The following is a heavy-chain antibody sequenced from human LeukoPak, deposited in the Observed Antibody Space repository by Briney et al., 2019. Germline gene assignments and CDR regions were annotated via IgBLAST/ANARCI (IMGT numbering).Heavy chain of an antibody. CDR1: GFTFSDYY. D-gene: IGHD2-15*01. V-gene: IGHV3-11*04. Sequence: GGSLRLSCAASGFTFSDYYMSWIRQAPGKGLEWVSYISSSGSTIYYADSVKGRFTISRDNAKNSLYLQMNSLRAEDTAVYYCARDPALVAATPYYFDYWGQGTLVTVSS. J-gene: IGHJ4*02. CDR3: ARDPALVAATPYYFDY. CDR2: ISSSGSTI.